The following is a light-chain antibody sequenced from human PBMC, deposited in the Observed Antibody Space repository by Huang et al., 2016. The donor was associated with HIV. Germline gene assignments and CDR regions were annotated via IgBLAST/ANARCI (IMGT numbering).Light chain of an antibody. CDR1: ESISTY. CDR2: GAS. Sequence: EIVLTQSPGTLSLSPGERATLSCRASESISTYLAWYQRKPGQAPRLLIYGASTRATGIPDRFSGSGSGTDLSLTISRLEPEDFAVYYCQQYGSSSPTFGGGTKVEIK. V-gene: IGKV3-20*01. CDR3: QQYGSSSPT. J-gene: IGKJ4*01.